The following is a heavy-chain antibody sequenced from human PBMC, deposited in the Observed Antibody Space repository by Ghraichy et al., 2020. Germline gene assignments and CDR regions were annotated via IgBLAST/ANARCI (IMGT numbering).Heavy chain of an antibody. CDR1: GFTFSSYS. CDR2: ISSSSSYI. Sequence: GGSLRLSCAASGFTFSSYSMNWVRQAPGKGLEWVSSISSSSSYIYYADSVKGRFTISRDNAKNSLYLQMNSLRAEDTAVYYCASGTIAARPSGFDPWGQGTLVTVSS. D-gene: IGHD6-6*01. CDR3: ASGTIAARPSGFDP. J-gene: IGHJ5*02. V-gene: IGHV3-21*01.